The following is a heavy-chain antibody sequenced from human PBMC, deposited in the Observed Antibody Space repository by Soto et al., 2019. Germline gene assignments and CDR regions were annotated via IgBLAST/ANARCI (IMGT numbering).Heavy chain of an antibody. J-gene: IGHJ6*02. V-gene: IGHV3-30-3*01. D-gene: IGHD3-3*01. CDR3: ARVGDFWSGYQHHEGRYGMDV. CDR2: ISDDGSNK. CDR1: GLTFSSYA. Sequence: QVQLVESGGGVVQPGRSLRLSCAASGLTFSSYAMHWVRQAPGKGLEWVAVISDDGSNKYYADSVKGRFPISRANSKKKQYMKMNSLRSEDTAVYYCARVGDFWSGYQHHEGRYGMDVWGQGTTVTVSS.